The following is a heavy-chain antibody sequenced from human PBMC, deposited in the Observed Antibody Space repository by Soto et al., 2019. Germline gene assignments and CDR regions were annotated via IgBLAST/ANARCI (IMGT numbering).Heavy chain of an antibody. D-gene: IGHD3-10*01. Sequence: SVKVSCKASGYTFTSYDINWVRQATGQGLEWMGWMNPNSGNTGYAQRFQGRVTMTRNTSISTAYMELSSLRSEDTAVYYCARGINYYDSGDDAFDIWGQGTMVTVSS. CDR2: MNPNSGNT. J-gene: IGHJ3*02. CDR3: ARGINYYDSGDDAFDI. V-gene: IGHV1-8*01. CDR1: GYTFTSYD.